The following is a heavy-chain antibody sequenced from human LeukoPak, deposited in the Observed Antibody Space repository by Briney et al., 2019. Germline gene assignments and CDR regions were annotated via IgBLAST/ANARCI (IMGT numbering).Heavy chain of an antibody. J-gene: IGHJ4*02. Sequence: PSETLSLTCTVSGGSISNYYWNWIRQPPGKGLEWIGDISYSGSTNYNPSLKSRVTMSVDTSKKQFSLNLSSVTAADTAVYYCARSSYGSGRYGPQFDYWGQGTLVTVSS. CDR1: GGSISNYY. CDR2: ISYSGST. D-gene: IGHD3-10*01. V-gene: IGHV4-59*01. CDR3: ARSSYGSGRYGPQFDY.